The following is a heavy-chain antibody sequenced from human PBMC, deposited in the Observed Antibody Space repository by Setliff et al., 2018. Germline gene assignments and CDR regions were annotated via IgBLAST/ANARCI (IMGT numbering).Heavy chain of an antibody. D-gene: IGHD3-10*01. CDR2: ISWNGAST. Sequence: PGGSLRLSCAASGFTFDDYVFSWVRQAPGKRLEWVSGISWNGASTGYTDSVKGRFTVSRDNAQNSLYLEMKSLRTEDTALYYCAKGRFAAPDWGQGTLVTVSS. CDR3: AKGRFAAPD. CDR1: GFTFDDYV. J-gene: IGHJ4*02. V-gene: IGHV3-20*04.